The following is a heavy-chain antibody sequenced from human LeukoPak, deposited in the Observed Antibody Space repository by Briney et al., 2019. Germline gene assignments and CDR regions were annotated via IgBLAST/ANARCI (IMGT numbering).Heavy chain of an antibody. V-gene: IGHV3-23*01. J-gene: IGHJ3*02. D-gene: IGHD2-21*01. CDR1: GFTFSSYA. Sequence: PGGSLRLSCAASGFTFSSYAMSWVRQAPGKGLEWVSAISGSGGSTYYADSVKGRFTISRDNSKNTLYLQMNSLRAEDTAVYYCAKDGPRKFIVVVIANLGDAFDIWGQGTMVTVSS. CDR2: ISGSGGST. CDR3: AKDGPRKFIVVVIANLGDAFDI.